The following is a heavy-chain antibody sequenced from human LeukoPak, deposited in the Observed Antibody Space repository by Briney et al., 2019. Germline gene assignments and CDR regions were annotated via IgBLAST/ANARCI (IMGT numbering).Heavy chain of an antibody. CDR1: GFTFRNYW. CDR3: ARDLQDGVPTGY. Sequence: PGGSLRLSCAASGFTFRNYWMTWVRQALGKGLEWVGNIKKDGSEKYYVESLKGRFTISRDNVENSLYLQMNSLRAEDTAVYYCARDLQDGVPTGYWGQGTLVIVS. D-gene: IGHD4-17*01. J-gene: IGHJ4*02. V-gene: IGHV3-7*01. CDR2: IKKDGSEK.